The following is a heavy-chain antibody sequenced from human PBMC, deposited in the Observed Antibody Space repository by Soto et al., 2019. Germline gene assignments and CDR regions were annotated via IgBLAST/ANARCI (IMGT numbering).Heavy chain of an antibody. Sequence: SETLSLTCTVSGGSISSGGYYWSWIRQHPGKGLEWIGYIYYSGSTYYNPSLKSRVTISVDTSKNQFSLKLSSVTAADTAVYYCARDRGITMVRGVIQGSYYYYGMDVWGQGTTVTVSS. CDR2: IYYSGST. V-gene: IGHV4-31*03. J-gene: IGHJ6*02. CDR1: GGSISSGGYY. D-gene: IGHD3-10*01. CDR3: ARDRGITMVRGVIQGSYYYYGMDV.